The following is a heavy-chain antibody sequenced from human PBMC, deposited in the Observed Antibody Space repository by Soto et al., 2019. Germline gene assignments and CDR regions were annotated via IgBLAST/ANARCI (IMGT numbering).Heavy chain of an antibody. CDR3: AREGNNWNRQFDY. CDR1: GYTFTNYA. D-gene: IGHD1-20*01. V-gene: IGHV1-3*01. J-gene: IGHJ4*02. Sequence: ASVKVSCKASGYTFTNYAMHWVRQAPGQRLEWMGWINAGNGNTKYSQKFRGRVTITADESTSTAYMELSSLRSEDTAVYYCAREGNNWNRQFDYWGQGTLVTVSS. CDR2: INAGNGNT.